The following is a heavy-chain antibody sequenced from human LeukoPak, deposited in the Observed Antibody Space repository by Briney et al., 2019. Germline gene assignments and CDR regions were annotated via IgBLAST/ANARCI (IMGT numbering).Heavy chain of an antibody. V-gene: IGHV1-69*06. J-gene: IGHJ3*02. CDR3: ARDRRYFDWLWQAFDI. Sequence: ASVKVSCKASGGTFSSYAISWVRQAPGQGLEWMGGIIPIFGTANYAQKFQGRVTITADKSTSTAYMELSSLRSEDTAVYYCARDRRYFDWLWQAFDIWGQGTMVTVSS. CDR1: GGTFSSYA. CDR2: IIPIFGTA. D-gene: IGHD3-9*01.